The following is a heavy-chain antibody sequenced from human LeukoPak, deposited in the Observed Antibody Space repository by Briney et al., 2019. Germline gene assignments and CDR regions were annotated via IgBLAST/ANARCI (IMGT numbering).Heavy chain of an antibody. Sequence: PGGSLRLSCAASGFTFSSYSMNWVRQAPGKGLEWVSSISGSSSYIYYADSEKGRFTISRDNAKNSLYLQMNSLRAEDTAVYYCASGDYGDYAIYWGQGTLVTVSS. D-gene: IGHD4-17*01. V-gene: IGHV3-21*01. J-gene: IGHJ4*02. CDR2: ISGSSSYI. CDR3: ASGDYGDYAIY. CDR1: GFTFSSYS.